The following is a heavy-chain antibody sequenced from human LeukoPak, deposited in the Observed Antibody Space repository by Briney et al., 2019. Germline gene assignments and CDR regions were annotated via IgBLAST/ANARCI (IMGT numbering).Heavy chain of an antibody. CDR2: IYHSGST. D-gene: IGHD3-9*01. Sequence: PSETLSLTCTVSGYSISSGYYWGWIRQPPGKGLEWIGSIYHSGSTYYNPSLKSRVTISVDTSKNQFSLKLSSVTAADTAVYYCARAPEDILTGYSTGGSWFDPWGQGTLVTVSS. CDR1: GYSISSGYY. J-gene: IGHJ5*02. CDR3: ARAPEDILTGYSTGGSWFDP. V-gene: IGHV4-38-2*02.